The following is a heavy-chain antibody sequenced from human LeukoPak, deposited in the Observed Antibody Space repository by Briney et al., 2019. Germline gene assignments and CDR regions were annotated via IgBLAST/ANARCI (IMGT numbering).Heavy chain of an antibody. V-gene: IGHV3-23*01. CDR2: ISGSGGST. Sequence: GGSLRLSCAASGFTFSSYAMSWVRQAPGKGLEWVSAISGSGGSTYYADSVKGRFTISRDNSKNTLYLQMNSLRAEDTAVYYCANLDLFSFTTDDGKRDAFDIWGQGTMVTVSS. CDR3: ANLDLFSFTTDDGKRDAFDI. D-gene: IGHD1-1*01. CDR1: GFTFSSYA. J-gene: IGHJ3*02.